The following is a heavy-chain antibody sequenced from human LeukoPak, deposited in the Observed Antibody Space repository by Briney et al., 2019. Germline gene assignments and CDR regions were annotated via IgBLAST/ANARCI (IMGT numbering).Heavy chain of an antibody. Sequence: ASVKVSCKASGGTFSSYAISWVRQAPGQGLEWMGGIIPIFGTANYAQKFQGRVTITADEPTSTAYMELSSLRSEDTAVYYCVANPNETVGYWGQGTLVTVSS. CDR2: IIPIFGTA. CDR1: GGTFSSYA. V-gene: IGHV1-69*13. D-gene: IGHD4/OR15-4a*01. CDR3: VANPNETVGY. J-gene: IGHJ4*02.